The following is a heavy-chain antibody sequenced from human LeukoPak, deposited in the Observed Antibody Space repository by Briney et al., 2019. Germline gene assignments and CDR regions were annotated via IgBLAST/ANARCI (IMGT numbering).Heavy chain of an antibody. V-gene: IGHV4-59*08. J-gene: IGHJ4*02. D-gene: IGHD3-22*01. CDR3: AKSPLGVVVPASFDY. Sequence: SETLSLTCTVSGGSISDYYWSWIRLPPGKGLEWIGHINNSGSTSYNSSLKSRVTISVDTSKNKFSLKLNSVTVADTAIYYCAKSPLGVVVPASFDYWGQGTLVTVSS. CDR1: GGSISDYY. CDR2: INNSGST.